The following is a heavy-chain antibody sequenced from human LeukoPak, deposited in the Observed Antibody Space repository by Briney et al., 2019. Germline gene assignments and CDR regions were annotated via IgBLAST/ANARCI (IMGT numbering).Heavy chain of an antibody. J-gene: IGHJ4*02. CDR2: IKQDGSEK. D-gene: IGHD6-19*01. Sequence: GGSLRLSCAASGFTFSSYWMSWVRQAPGKGLEGVANIKQDGSEKYYVDSVKGRFTISRDNAKNSLYLQMNSLRAEDTAVYCCVRETQAVAGTLDYWGQGTLVTVSS. V-gene: IGHV3-7*01. CDR1: GFTFSSYW. CDR3: VRETQAVAGTLDY.